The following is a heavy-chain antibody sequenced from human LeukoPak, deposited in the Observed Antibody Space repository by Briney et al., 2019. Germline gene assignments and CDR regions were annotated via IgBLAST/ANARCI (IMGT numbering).Heavy chain of an antibody. D-gene: IGHD6-6*01. V-gene: IGHV4-39*07. Sequence: PSETLSLTCTVSGGSISSSSYYWGWIRQPPGKGLEWIGSIYYSGSTYYNPSLKSRVTISVDTSKNQFSLKLSSVTAADTAVYYCARITYSSSSWFDPWGQGTLVTVSS. CDR1: GGSISSSSYY. CDR3: ARITYSSSSWFDP. CDR2: IYYSGST. J-gene: IGHJ5*02.